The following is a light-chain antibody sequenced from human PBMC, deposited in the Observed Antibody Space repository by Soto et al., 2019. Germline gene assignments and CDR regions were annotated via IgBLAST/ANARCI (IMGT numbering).Light chain of an antibody. CDR3: QHYGSSTFT. J-gene: IGKJ3*01. CDR2: GAS. CDR1: QSVSSNY. Sequence: EVVLTQSPGTLSLSPGERATLSCRARQSVSSNYLTWYQQKPGQAPRHLIYGASSRATGIPDRFSDSGSRTDFTLTIIRLEPEELAVYYYQHYGSSTFTFVPGIKGEI. V-gene: IGKV3-20*01.